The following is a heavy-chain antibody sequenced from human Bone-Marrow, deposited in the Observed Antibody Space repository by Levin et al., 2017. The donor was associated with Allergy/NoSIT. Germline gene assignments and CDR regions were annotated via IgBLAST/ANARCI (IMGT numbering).Heavy chain of an antibody. V-gene: IGHV3-74*01. CDR3: ARDAFDYSVGSVGDVDY. CDR2: INRGGSST. Sequence: GGSLRLSCAASGFAFSNYWMHWVRQAPGKGLVWVSRINRGGSSTTYADSVKGRFTISRDNSKNTLYLQMNSLRAEDTAVYYCARDAFDYSVGSVGDVDYWGQGTLVSVSS. J-gene: IGHJ4*02. CDR1: GFAFSNYW. D-gene: IGHD3-10*01.